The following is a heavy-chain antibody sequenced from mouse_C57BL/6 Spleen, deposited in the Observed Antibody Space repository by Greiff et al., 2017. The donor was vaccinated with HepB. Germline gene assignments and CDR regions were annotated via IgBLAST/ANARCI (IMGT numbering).Heavy chain of an antibody. CDR2: IYPRDGST. Sequence: QVQLQQSGPELVKPGASVKLSCKASGYTFTSYDINWVKQRPGQGLEWIGWIYPRDGSTKYNEKFKGKATLTVDTSSSTAYMELHSLTSEDSAVYFCARGATVVERAFDYWGQGTTLTVSS. V-gene: IGHV1-85*01. D-gene: IGHD1-1*01. J-gene: IGHJ2*01. CDR1: GYTFTSYD. CDR3: ARGATVVERAFDY.